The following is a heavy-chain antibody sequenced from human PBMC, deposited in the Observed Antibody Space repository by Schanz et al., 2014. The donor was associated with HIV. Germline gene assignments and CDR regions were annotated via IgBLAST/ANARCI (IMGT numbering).Heavy chain of an antibody. CDR3: AREGGSSGHNGYFDY. CDR2: INQDKSDK. V-gene: IGHV3-7*01. Sequence: DVQLVESGGGLVQPGKSLRLSCAASGFAFSSSWMHWVRQTPGKGLEWVAHINQDKSDKRYLYSVRGRFTVSGDTSKNTVDLQMTSLRPEDAAVYYCAREGGSSGHNGYFDYWGQGTLVTVSS. D-gene: IGHD6-19*01. J-gene: IGHJ4*02. CDR1: GFAFSSSW.